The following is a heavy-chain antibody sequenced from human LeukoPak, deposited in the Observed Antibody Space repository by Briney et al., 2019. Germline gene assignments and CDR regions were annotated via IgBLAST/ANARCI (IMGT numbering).Heavy chain of an antibody. CDR1: GGSFSGYY. CDR2: INHSGST. D-gene: IGHD2-15*01. CDR3: ARRPPPTSRYCSGGSCYSKRALGYFDY. Sequence: PSETLSLTCAVYGGSFSGYYWSWIRQPPGKGLEWIGEINHSGSTNYNPSLKSRVTISVDTSKNQFSLKLSSVTAADTAVYYCARRPPPTSRYCSGGSCYSKRALGYFDYWGQGTLVTVSS. V-gene: IGHV4-34*01. J-gene: IGHJ4*02.